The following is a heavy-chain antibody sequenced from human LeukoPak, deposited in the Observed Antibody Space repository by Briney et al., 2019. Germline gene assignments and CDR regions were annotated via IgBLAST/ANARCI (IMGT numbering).Heavy chain of an antibody. CDR2: INPNSGDT. Sequence: ASVKVSCKASGYTFTVYYMYWVRQAPGQGLEWMGRINPNSGDTDYAQNSQGRVTMTRDTSISTAYMELPNLRYDDTAVYYCARGNCSGGTCYLVENWFDPWGQGTLVTVSS. J-gene: IGHJ5*02. CDR3: ARGNCSGGTCYLVENWFDP. CDR1: GYTFTVYY. D-gene: IGHD2-15*01. V-gene: IGHV1-2*06.